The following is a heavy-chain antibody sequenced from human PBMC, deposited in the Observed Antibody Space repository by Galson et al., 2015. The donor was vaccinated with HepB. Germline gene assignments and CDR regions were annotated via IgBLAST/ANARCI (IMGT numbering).Heavy chain of an antibody. J-gene: IGHJ6*02. D-gene: IGHD1-26*01. Sequence: SLRLSCAASGFTFSNYGMHWVRQAPGKGLEWVAVISYDGSNKYYADSVKGRFTISRDNSKNTLYLQMNSLRPEDTAVYYCARDPVSGSDYRGNAMDVWGQGTTVTVSS. V-gene: IGHV3-30*03. CDR1: GFTFSNYG. CDR3: ARDPVSGSDYRGNAMDV. CDR2: ISYDGSNK.